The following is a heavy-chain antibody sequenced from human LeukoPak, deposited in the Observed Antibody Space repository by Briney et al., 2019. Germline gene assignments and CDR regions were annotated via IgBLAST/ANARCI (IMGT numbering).Heavy chain of an antibody. V-gene: IGHV1-2*02. Sequence: ASVKVSCKASGCTFTGYYMHWVRQAPGQGLEWMGWINPNSGGTNYAQKFQGRVTMTRDTSISTAYMELSRLRSDDTAVYYCAVTMVRGVIGYFDYWGQGTLVTVSS. D-gene: IGHD3-10*01. CDR1: GCTFTGYY. J-gene: IGHJ4*02. CDR2: INPNSGGT. CDR3: AVTMVRGVIGYFDY.